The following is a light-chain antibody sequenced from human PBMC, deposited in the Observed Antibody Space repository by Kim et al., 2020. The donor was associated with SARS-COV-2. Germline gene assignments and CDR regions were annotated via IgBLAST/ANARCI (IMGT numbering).Light chain of an antibody. Sequence: DVVLTQSPLSLAVTLGQSASISCRSSQGLVHSDGNFYFHWFHQRPGQSPRRLIFQVSNRDSGVPDRFNGSGSGTAFTLQINRVEAEDVGVYYCMQGTHWPPYTFGQGTKLEI. V-gene: IGKV2-30*02. CDR3: MQGTHWPPYT. CDR2: QVS. J-gene: IGKJ2*01. CDR1: QGLVHSDGNFY.